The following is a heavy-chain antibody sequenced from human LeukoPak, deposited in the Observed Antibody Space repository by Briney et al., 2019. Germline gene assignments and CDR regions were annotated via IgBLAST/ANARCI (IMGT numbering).Heavy chain of an antibody. D-gene: IGHD5-18*01. V-gene: IGHV3-15*01. CDR3: GSMQYVINTAMVTENLDY. Sequence: GGSLRLSCAASGFTFSNAWMSWGRQAPGKGLEWVGRIKSKTDGETSDYAAPVKGRFTISRDDSKTTLYLQMNSMTEETAVYYYGSMQYVINTAMVTENLDYWGQGTLVTVSS. CDR2: IKSKTDGETS. J-gene: IGHJ4*02. CDR1: GFTFSNAW.